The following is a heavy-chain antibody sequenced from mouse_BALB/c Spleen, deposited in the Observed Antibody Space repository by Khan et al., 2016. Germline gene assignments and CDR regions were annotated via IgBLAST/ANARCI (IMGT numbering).Heavy chain of an antibody. Sequence: EVQLQESGPGLVKPSQSLSLTCTVTGYSITSDYAWNWIRQFPGNKLEWMGYISYSGSTSYNPSLKSRISITRDTSKNQFFLQLNSVATEDTATYYCARYDYDRGYFDYWDQGTTLTVSS. V-gene: IGHV3-2*02. J-gene: IGHJ2*01. D-gene: IGHD2-4*01. CDR1: GYSITSDYA. CDR3: ARYDYDRGYFDY. CDR2: ISYSGST.